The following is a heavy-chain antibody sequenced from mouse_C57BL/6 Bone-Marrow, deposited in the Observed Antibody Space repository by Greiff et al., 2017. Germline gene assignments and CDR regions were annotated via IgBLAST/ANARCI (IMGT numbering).Heavy chain of an antibody. CDR1: GYAFSSSW. V-gene: IGHV1-82*01. CDR3: ARGVVARYYAMDY. CDR2: IYPGDGDT. J-gene: IGHJ4*01. Sequence: QVQLQQSGPELVKPGASVKISCKASGYAFSSSWMNWVKQRPGKGLEWIGRIYPGDGDTNYNGKFKGKATLTADKSSSTAYMQLSSLTSEDSAVYFCARGVVARYYAMDYWGQGTSVTVSS. D-gene: IGHD1-1*01.